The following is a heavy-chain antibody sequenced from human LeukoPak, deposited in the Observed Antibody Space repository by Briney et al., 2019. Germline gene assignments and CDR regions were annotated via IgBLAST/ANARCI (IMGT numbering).Heavy chain of an antibody. CDR1: GGALRGLF. CDR2: INPSGST. Sequence: SGTLSPPCGGYGGALRGLFLSLVRPPPREGLGWIGEINPSGSTNYNPSLKCRVTISVDTCKNQFSLKLSSVTAADTPVYYCARSHGSHNWFDPWGQGTLVTVSS. V-gene: IGHV4-34*01. J-gene: IGHJ5*02. CDR3: ARSHGSHNWFDP. D-gene: IGHD3-10*01.